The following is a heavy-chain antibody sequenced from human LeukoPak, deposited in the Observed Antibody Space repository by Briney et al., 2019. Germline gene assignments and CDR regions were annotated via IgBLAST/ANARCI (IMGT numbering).Heavy chain of an antibody. D-gene: IGHD6-13*01. J-gene: IGHJ4*02. Sequence: GGSLRLSCAASGFTFSNYWMHWVRQAPGKGLVWVSRINSDGSSTTSADSVKGRFTISRDNAKNSLYLQMNSLRAEDTAVYYCARASSSSWYLYFDYWGQGTLVTVSS. CDR3: ARASSSSWYLYFDY. V-gene: IGHV3-74*01. CDR1: GFTFSNYW. CDR2: INSDGSST.